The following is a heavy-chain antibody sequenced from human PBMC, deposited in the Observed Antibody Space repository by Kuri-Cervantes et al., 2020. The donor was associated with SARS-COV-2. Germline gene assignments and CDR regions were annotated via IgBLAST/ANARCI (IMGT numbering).Heavy chain of an antibody. V-gene: IGHV3-30*02. CDR2: IRYDGSNK. Sequence: GESLKISCAASGFTFSSYGMHWVRQAPGKGLERVAFIRYDGSNKYYADSVKGRFTISRDNSKNTLYLQMNSLRAEDTAAYYCAKKSAVAPESMDVWGQGTTVTVSS. J-gene: IGHJ6*02. CDR3: AKKSAVAPESMDV. CDR1: GFTFSSYG. D-gene: IGHD6-19*01.